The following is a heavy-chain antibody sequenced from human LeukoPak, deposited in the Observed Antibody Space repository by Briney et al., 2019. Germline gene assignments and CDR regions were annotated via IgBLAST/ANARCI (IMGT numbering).Heavy chain of an antibody. J-gene: IGHJ4*02. D-gene: IGHD5-12*01. CDR2: IFGSGDST. CDR3: AKDQRPDSGYDIDY. CDR1: GFTISTYG. Sequence: GGSLRLSCAASGFTISTYGMNWVRQAPRKGLEWVSVIFGSGDSTYYADSVKGRFTISRDKSKNTLYLQMHSLRAEDTAVYYCAKDQRPDSGYDIDYWGQGTLVTVSS. V-gene: IGHV3-23*01.